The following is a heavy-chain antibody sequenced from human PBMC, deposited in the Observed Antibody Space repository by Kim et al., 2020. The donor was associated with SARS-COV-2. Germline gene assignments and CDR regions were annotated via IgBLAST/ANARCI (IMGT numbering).Heavy chain of an antibody. J-gene: IGHJ6*03. D-gene: IGHD2-21*02. CDR1: GNTFTASY. Sequence: ASVKVSCKASGNTFTASYIHWVRQAPGEGLEWMGWLNLNSGDTNYARNFQGRVTMTRDSSISTAYMELSGLKSNDTAVYYCAGGPVTVWDLYYHMDVWGK. CDR3: AGGPVTVWDLYYHMDV. CDR2: LNLNSGDT. V-gene: IGHV1-2*02.